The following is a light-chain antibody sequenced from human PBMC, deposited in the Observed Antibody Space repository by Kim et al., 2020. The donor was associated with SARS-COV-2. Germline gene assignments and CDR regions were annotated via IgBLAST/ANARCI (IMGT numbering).Light chain of an antibody. CDR2: GAS. J-gene: IGKJ1*01. CDR3: QQYSSYST. CDR1: QSISNY. V-gene: IGKV1-5*03. Sequence: LSAYVGDRVTITCRASQSISNYLAWYQQKPGKAPNLLINGASSLHSGVPSRFSGSGSGTEFTLTISSLQPDDFATYYCQQYSSYSTFGQGTKVEIK.